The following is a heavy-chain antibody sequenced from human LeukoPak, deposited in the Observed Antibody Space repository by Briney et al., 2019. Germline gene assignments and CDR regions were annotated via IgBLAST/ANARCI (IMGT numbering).Heavy chain of an antibody. CDR2: ISGSGGST. J-gene: IGHJ4*02. D-gene: IGHD3-10*01. CDR1: GFTFSSYA. CDR3: AKDFYYGSGSYYKGAGYFDY. V-gene: IGHV3-23*01. Sequence: GGSLRLSCAASGFTFSSYAMSWVRQAPGKGLEWVSAISGSGGSTYYADSVKGRFTISRDNSKNTLYLQMNSLRAEDTAVYYCAKDFYYGSGSYYKGAGYFDYWGQRTLVTVSS.